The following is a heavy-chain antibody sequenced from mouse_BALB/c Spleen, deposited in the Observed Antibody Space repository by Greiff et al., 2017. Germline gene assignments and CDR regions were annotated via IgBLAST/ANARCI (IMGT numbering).Heavy chain of an antibody. CDR3: ARGAYGGAMDY. CDR2: INPYNDGT. Sequence: VQLKESGPELVKPGASVKMSCKASGYTFTSYVMHWVKQKPGQGLEWIGYINPYNDGTKYNEKFKGKATLTSDKSSSTAYMELSSLTSEDSAVYYCARGAYGGAMDYWGQGTSVTVSS. D-gene: IGHD1-1*01. J-gene: IGHJ4*01. CDR1: GYTFTSYV. V-gene: IGHV1-14*01.